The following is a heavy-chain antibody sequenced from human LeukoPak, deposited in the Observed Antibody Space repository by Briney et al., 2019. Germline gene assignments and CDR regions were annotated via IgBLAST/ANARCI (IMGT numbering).Heavy chain of an antibody. CDR1: GGSFSGYY. J-gene: IGHJ4*02. V-gene: IGHV4-34*01. CDR3: ARGLYDFWSGSRKYYFDY. D-gene: IGHD3-3*01. Sequence: PSETLSLTCAVYGGSFSGYYWSWIRQPPGKGLEWIGEINHSGSTNYNPSLKSRVTISVDTSKNQFSLKLSSVTAADTAVYYCARGLYDFWSGSRKYYFDYWGQGTLVTVSS. CDR2: INHSGST.